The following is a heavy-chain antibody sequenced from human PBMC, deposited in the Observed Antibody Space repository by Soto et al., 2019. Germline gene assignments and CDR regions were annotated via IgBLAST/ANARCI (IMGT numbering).Heavy chain of an antibody. Sequence: QVQLVQSGAEVKKPGSSVNVSCKASGGTFSSYAISWVRQAPGQGLEWMGGIIPIFGTANYAQKFQGRVTITADESTSTAYMELSSLRSEDTAVYYCASLRGTCGGDCYSFDYWGQGTLVTVSS. CDR1: GGTFSSYA. CDR3: ASLRGTCGGDCYSFDY. CDR2: IIPIFGTA. D-gene: IGHD2-21*02. V-gene: IGHV1-69*01. J-gene: IGHJ4*02.